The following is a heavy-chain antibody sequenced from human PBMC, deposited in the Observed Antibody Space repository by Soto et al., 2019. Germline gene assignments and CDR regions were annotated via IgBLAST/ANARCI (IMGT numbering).Heavy chain of an antibody. Sequence: QVQLMQSGAEVKKPGASVKVSCKASGNTFTNDYRHRVGQAPGQGLVWRGTVNPSGGHTTYPQNFLGRVTMTRDTSTSTLYMELTSLPSDYTAVYYCARGGHVVVVTAAFDYWGQGTLVTVSS. D-gene: IGHD2-21*02. CDR1: GNTFTNDY. CDR3: ARGGHVVVVTAAFDY. V-gene: IGHV1-46*01. CDR2: VNPSGGHT. J-gene: IGHJ4*02.